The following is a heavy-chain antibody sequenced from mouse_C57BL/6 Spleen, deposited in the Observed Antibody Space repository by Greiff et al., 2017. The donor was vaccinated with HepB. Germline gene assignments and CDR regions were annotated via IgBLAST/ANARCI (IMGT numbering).Heavy chain of an antibody. Sequence: VKLVESGPGLVAPSQSLSITCTVSGFSLTSYGVDWFRQPPGKGLEWLGIIWGGGSTKYNSALMSRLSISKYNSKSQVFLKMNSLQTDDTAMYYCAKRGVTTGMDYWGQGTSVTVSS. CDR2: IWGGGST. CDR1: GFSLTSYG. CDR3: AKRGVTTGMDY. D-gene: IGHD2-2*01. V-gene: IGHV2-9*01. J-gene: IGHJ4*01.